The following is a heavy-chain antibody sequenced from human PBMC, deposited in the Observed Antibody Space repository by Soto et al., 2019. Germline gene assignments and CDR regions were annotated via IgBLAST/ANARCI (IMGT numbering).Heavy chain of an antibody. CDR3: IQRRCGGDCLQYYSSYYYYGMDV. D-gene: IGHD2-21*02. CDR1: AFSLSTGGVG. CDR2: IYWDDDK. V-gene: IGHV2-5*02. J-gene: IGHJ6*02. Sequence: QITLKESGPTLVKPTQTLTLTCTFSAFSLSTGGVGVGWIRQPPGKALEWLALIYWDDDKRYSPSLRSRLTITKDTTNNQLVLTMTNMDPVDTATYYYIQRRCGGDCLQYYSSYYYYGMDVWGQGTTVTVSS.